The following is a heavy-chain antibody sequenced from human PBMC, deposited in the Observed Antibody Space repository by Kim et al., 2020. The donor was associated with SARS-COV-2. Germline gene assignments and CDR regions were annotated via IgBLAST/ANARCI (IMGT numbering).Heavy chain of an antibody. V-gene: IGHV1-2*06. D-gene: IGHD5-18*01. J-gene: IGHJ4*02. CDR3: ARVGDTAMVLFDY. CDR1: GYTFTGYY. CDR2: INPNSGGT. Sequence: ASVKVSCKASGYTFTGYYMHWVRQAPGQGLEWMGRINPNSGGTNYAQKFQGRVTMTRDTSISTAYMELSRLRSDDTAVYYCARVGDTAMVLFDYWGQGTLVTVSS.